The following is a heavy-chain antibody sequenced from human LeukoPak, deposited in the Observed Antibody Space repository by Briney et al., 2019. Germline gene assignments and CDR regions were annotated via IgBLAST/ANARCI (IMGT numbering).Heavy chain of an antibody. CDR2: IRYDGSNK. J-gene: IGHJ6*02. CDR1: GFSFSNSD. Sequence: PGGSLRLSCAASGFSFSNSDMHWVRQAPGKGLEWVAFIRYDGSNKYYEDSVKGRLTISRDNAKNTLFLRMYSLRPEDKAVYYCLKEIRPNYFYGMDVWGQGTSVTVSS. V-gene: IGHV3-30*02. CDR3: LKEIRPNYFYGMDV.